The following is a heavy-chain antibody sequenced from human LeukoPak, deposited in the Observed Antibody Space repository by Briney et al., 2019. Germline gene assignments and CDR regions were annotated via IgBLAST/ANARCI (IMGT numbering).Heavy chain of an antibody. Sequence: PGRSLRLSCAASEFTFSSYAMHWVRQAPGKGLEWVAVISYDGSNKYYADSVKGRFTISRDNSKNTLYLQMDSLRAEDTAVYYCAKGVSSPLYYFDYWGQGTLVTVSS. CDR1: EFTFSSYA. V-gene: IGHV3-30-3*01. CDR2: ISYDGSNK. J-gene: IGHJ4*02. D-gene: IGHD6-13*01. CDR3: AKGVSSPLYYFDY.